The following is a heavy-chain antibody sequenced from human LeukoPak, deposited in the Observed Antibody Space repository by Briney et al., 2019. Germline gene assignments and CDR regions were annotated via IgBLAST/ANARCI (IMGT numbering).Heavy chain of an antibody. CDR2: ISYDGSNK. V-gene: IGHV3-30*18. D-gene: IGHD5-18*01. CDR1: GFTFSSYG. CDR3: EKNGRYSYGYGMDV. Sequence: GGSLRLSCAASGFTFSSYGMRWVRQAPGKGLEWVAVISYDGSNKYYADSVKGRFTISRDNSKNTLYLQMNSLRAEDTAVYYCEKNGRYSYGYGMDVWGQGTTVTVSS. J-gene: IGHJ6*02.